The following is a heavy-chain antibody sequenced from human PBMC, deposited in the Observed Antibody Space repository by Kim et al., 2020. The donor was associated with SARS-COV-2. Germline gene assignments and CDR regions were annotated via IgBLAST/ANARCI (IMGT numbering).Heavy chain of an antibody. V-gene: IGHV3-30*18. D-gene: IGHD1-26*01. Sequence: GGSLRLSCAASGFTFSSYGMHWVRQAPGKGLEWVAVISYDGSNKYYADSVKGRFTISRDNSKNTLYLQMNSLRAEDTAVYYCAKDRYPGVGARIDYWGQGTLGTVSS. CDR3: AKDRYPGVGARIDY. CDR2: ISYDGSNK. J-gene: IGHJ4*02. CDR1: GFTFSSYG.